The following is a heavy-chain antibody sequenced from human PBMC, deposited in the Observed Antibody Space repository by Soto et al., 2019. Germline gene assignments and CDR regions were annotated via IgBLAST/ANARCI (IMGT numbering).Heavy chain of an antibody. V-gene: IGHV4-39*01. J-gene: IGHJ4*02. CDR2: IYYSGST. D-gene: IGHD6-13*01. CDR1: GGSISSSSYY. CDR3: ARPSDTAAGTFDY. Sequence: QLQLQESDPGLVKPSETLSLTCTVTGGSISSSSYYWGWIRQPPGKGLEWIGSIYYSGSTYYNPSLKSRVTISVDTSKNQFSLKLSSVTAADTAVYYCARPSDTAAGTFDYWGQGTLVTVSS.